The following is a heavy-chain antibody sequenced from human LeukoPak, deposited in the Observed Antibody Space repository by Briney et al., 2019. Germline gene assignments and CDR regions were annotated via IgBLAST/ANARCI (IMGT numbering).Heavy chain of an antibody. V-gene: IGHV4-4*07. CDR1: GGSISSYY. J-gene: IGHJ4*02. CDR2: IYTSGST. Sequence: KTSETLSLTCTVSGGSISSYYWSWIRQPAGKGLEWIGRIYTSGSTNYNPSLKSRVTMSVDTSKNQFSLKLSSVTAAYTAVYYCARETYYYDSSGYPTRRIYYFDYWGQGTLVTVSS. D-gene: IGHD3-22*01. CDR3: ARETYYYDSSGYPTRRIYYFDY.